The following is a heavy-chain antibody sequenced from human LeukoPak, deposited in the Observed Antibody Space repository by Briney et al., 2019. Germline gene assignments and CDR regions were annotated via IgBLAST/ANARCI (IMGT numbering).Heavy chain of an antibody. CDR3: ASGSYSFDF. D-gene: IGHD1-26*01. J-gene: IGHJ4*02. V-gene: IGHV3-21*06. Sequence: PGGSLRLSCAASEFTFSRYGLNWVRQPPGKGLEWVSSISWSSTYIYYAESVKGRFTISRDNAKNSLFLQMNTLRAEDTGVYYCASGSYSFDFWGQGALVTVSS. CDR2: ISWSSTYI. CDR1: EFTFSRYG.